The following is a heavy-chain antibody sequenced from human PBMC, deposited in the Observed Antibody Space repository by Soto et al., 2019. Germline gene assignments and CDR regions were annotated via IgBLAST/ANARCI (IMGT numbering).Heavy chain of an antibody. CDR2: INHSGST. CDR3: ASGLTGTTYYYYYYYMDV. CDR1: GGSFSGYY. J-gene: IGHJ6*03. Sequence: SETLSLTCAVYGGSFSGYYWSWIRQPPGKGLDWIGEINHSGSTNYNPSLKSRVTISVDTSKNQFSLKLSSVTAADTAVYYCASGLTGTTYYYYYYYMDVWGKGTTVTVSS. D-gene: IGHD1-7*01. V-gene: IGHV4-34*01.